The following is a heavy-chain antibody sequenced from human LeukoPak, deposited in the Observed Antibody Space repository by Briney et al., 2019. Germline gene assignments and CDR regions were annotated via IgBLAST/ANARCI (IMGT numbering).Heavy chain of an antibody. V-gene: IGHV3-74*01. CDR1: GFTLSKYW. Sequence: GGSLRLSCAASGFTLSKYWMHWVRQAPGKGPVWVSRINPDGSRIDYADSVRGRFTISGDSAKNTLYLQMNSLRAEDTAVYYCSRDFVGADDYWGQGTLVTVSS. CDR2: INPDGSRI. J-gene: IGHJ4*02. D-gene: IGHD1-26*01. CDR3: SRDFVGADDY.